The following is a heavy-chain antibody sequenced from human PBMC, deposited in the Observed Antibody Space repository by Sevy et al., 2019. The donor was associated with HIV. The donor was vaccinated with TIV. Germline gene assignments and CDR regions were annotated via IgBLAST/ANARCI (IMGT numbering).Heavy chain of an antibody. CDR3: ARDPYCSGGSCYGSGAFDI. Sequence: GGSLRLSCAASGFTFSSYAMHWVRQAPGKGLEWVAVISYDGSNKYYADSVKGRFTISRDNSKNTLYLQMNSLRAGDTAVYYCARDPYCSGGSCYGSGAFDIWGQGTMVTVSS. D-gene: IGHD2-15*01. V-gene: IGHV3-30-3*01. J-gene: IGHJ3*02. CDR1: GFTFSSYA. CDR2: ISYDGSNK.